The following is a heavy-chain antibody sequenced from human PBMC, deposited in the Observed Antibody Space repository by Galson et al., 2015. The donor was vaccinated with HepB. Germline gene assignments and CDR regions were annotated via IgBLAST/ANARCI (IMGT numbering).Heavy chain of an antibody. CDR1: GYAFTGYY. Sequence: SVKVSCKASGYAFTGYYMHWVRQAPGQGLEWMGWINPNSGGTNYAQKFQGRVTMTRDTSISTAYMELSRLRSDDTAVYYCARDRGITMIEGVDPWGQGTLVTVSS. J-gene: IGHJ5*02. CDR2: INPNSGGT. CDR3: ARDRGITMIEGVDP. D-gene: IGHD3-22*01. V-gene: IGHV1-2*02.